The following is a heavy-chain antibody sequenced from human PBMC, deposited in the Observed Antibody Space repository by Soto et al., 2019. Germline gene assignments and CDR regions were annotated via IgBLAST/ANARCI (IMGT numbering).Heavy chain of an antibody. J-gene: IGHJ4*02. CDR3: ARTTAVPNTLRSRYFFDY. D-gene: IGHD4-17*01. Sequence: SETLSLTCSVSGGSVSDKTYYWSWIRQPPGKRLEWIGYVYHSGTTNYNPSLKSRVTISVDLSKNRFSLRLSSVTTADTALYYCARTTAVPNTLRSRYFFDYWGQGTLVTVS. V-gene: IGHV4-61*01. CDR1: GGSVSDKTYY. CDR2: VYHSGTT.